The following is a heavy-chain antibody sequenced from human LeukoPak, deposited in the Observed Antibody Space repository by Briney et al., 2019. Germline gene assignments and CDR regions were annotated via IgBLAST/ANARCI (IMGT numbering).Heavy chain of an antibody. J-gene: IGHJ4*02. Sequence: SETLSLTCAVYGGSFSGYYWSWIRQPPGKGLEWIREINHSGSTNYNPSLKSRVTISVDTSKNQFSLKLSSVTAADTAVYYCARARGAYYGSGSYYPSSSYFGYWGQGTLVTVSS. D-gene: IGHD3-10*01. V-gene: IGHV4-34*01. CDR1: GGSFSGYY. CDR2: INHSGST. CDR3: ARARGAYYGSGSYYPSSSYFGY.